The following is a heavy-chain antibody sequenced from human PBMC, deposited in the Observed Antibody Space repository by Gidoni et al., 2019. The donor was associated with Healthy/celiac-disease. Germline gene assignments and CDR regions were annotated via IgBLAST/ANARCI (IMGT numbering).Heavy chain of an antibody. Sequence: QVQLQESGPGLVKPSQTLSLTCTVSGGSISSGSYYWSWIRQPAGKGLEWIGRIYTSGSPNYNPSLKSRVTISVDTSKNQFSLKLSSVTAADTAVYYCARGSSGWQLFFDYWGQGTLVTVSS. D-gene: IGHD6-19*01. J-gene: IGHJ4*02. CDR1: GGSISSGSYY. CDR2: IYTSGSP. V-gene: IGHV4-61*02. CDR3: ARGSSGWQLFFDY.